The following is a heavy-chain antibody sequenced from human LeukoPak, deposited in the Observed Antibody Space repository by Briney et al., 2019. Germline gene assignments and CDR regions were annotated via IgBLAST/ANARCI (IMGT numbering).Heavy chain of an antibody. J-gene: IGHJ5*02. CDR2: IYYSGST. V-gene: IGHV4-39*01. D-gene: IGHD4/OR15-4a*01. CDR1: GGSISSSSYY. Sequence: SETLSLTCTVSGGSISSSSYYWGWIRQPPGKGLEWIGSIYYSGSTYYNPSLKSRVTISVDTSKNQFSLKLSSVTAADTAVYYCARHLGLRLHWFDPWGQGTLVTVSS. CDR3: ARHLGLRLHWFDP.